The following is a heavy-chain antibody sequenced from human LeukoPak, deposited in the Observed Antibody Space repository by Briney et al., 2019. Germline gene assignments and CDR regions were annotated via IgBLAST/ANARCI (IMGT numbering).Heavy chain of an antibody. D-gene: IGHD2-21*01. J-gene: IGHJ4*02. V-gene: IGHV4-59*01. CDR3: ARALFYYFDY. CDR1: GGSISSYY. Sequence: PSETLSLTCTVSGGSISSYYWSWIRQPPGKGLGWIGYIYYSGSTNYNPSLKSRVTISVDTSKNQFSLKLSSVTAADTAVYYCARALFYYFDYWGQGTLVTVSS. CDR2: IYYSGST.